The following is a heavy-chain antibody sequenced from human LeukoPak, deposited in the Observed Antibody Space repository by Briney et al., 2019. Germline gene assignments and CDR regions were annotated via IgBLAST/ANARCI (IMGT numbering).Heavy chain of an antibody. CDR3: ARYDFWSGYGMDV. J-gene: IGHJ6*02. CDR1: GGSISSSSYY. D-gene: IGHD3-3*01. V-gene: IGHV4-39*01. Sequence: KPSETLSLTCTVSGGSISSSSYYWGWLRQPPGKGLEWIGSIYYSGSTYYNPSLKSRITISVDTSKNQFSLKLSSVTAADTAVYYCARYDFWSGYGMDVWGQGTTVTVSS. CDR2: IYYSGST.